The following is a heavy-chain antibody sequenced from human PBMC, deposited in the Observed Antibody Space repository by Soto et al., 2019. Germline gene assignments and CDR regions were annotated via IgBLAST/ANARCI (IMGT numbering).Heavy chain of an antibody. CDR3: ARDPIGPGIFDY. J-gene: IGHJ4*02. D-gene: IGHD1-26*01. CDR1: GFTFSSYG. CDR2: IWYDASNK. V-gene: IGHV3-33*01. Sequence: GGSLRLSCVASGFTFSSYGMHWVRQAPGKGLEWVAVIWYDASNKYYADSVKGRFTISRDNTKNTMYLQMNSLRAEDTAVYYCARDPIGPGIFDYWGQGTLVTVSS.